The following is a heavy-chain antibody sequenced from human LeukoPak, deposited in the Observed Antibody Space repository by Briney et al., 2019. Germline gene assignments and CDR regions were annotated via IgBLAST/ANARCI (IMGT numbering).Heavy chain of an antibody. V-gene: IGHV1-46*01. CDR3: ARIGEGMITFGGPDAFDI. CDR2: INPSGGST. J-gene: IGHJ3*02. Sequence: ASVKVSCKASGYTFTSYYMHWVRQAPGQGLEWMGIINPSGGSTSYAQKFQGRVTMTRDTSTSTVYMELSSLRSDDTAVYYCARIGEGMITFGGPDAFDIWGQGTMVTVSS. D-gene: IGHD3-16*01. CDR1: GYTFTSYY.